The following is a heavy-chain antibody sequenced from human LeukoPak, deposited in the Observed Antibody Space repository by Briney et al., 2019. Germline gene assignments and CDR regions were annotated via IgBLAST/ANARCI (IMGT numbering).Heavy chain of an antibody. CDR2: MTPNSGNT. CDR3: ARGENYDILTGYGPYYYMDV. V-gene: IGHV1-8*01. J-gene: IGHJ6*03. CDR1: GYTFTSYD. Sequence: ASVKVSCKASGYTFTSYDINWVRQATGRGLEWMGSMTPNSGNTAYAQKFQGRVTMTRTTSISTAYMELSSLRSEDTAVYYCARGENYDILTGYGPYYYMDVWGKGTTVTVSS. D-gene: IGHD3-9*01.